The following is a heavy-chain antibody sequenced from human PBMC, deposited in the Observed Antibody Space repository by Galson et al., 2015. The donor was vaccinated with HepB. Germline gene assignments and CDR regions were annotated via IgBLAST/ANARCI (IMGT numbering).Heavy chain of an antibody. CDR1: GYTFTSYG. CDR2: ISAYNGNT. V-gene: IGHV1-18*01. D-gene: IGHD2-15*01. J-gene: IGHJ6*02. CDR3: ARWVGGDIVVVVAATTALYGMDV. Sequence: SVKVSCKASGYTFTSYGISWVRQAPGQGLEWMGWISAYNGNTNYAQKLQGRVTMTTDTSTSTAYMELRSLRSDDTAVYYCARWVGGDIVVVVAATTALYGMDVWGQGTTVTVSS.